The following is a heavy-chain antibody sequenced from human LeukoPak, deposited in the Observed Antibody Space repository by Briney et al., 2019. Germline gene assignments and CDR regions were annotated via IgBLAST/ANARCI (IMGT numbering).Heavy chain of an antibody. CDR1: GFTFSTYW. CDR2: INGDGRET. Sequence: GGSLRLSCVVSGFTFSTYWMHWVRQAPGKGLVWVSRINGDGRETTYGDSVKGRFTTSRDNAKNTLFLQMNSLRAEDTAVYYCARIGAGSSRDYWGQGTLVTVSS. J-gene: IGHJ4*02. D-gene: IGHD6-13*01. V-gene: IGHV3-74*01. CDR3: ARIGAGSSRDY.